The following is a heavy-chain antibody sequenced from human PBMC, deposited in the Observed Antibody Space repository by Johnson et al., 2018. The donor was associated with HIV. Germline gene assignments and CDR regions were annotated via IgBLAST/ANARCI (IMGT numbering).Heavy chain of an antibody. D-gene: IGHD3-9*01. Sequence: QVQLVESGGGVVRPGRSLRLSCAASGFIFSGFGLHWVRQAPGKGLEWVASISYDGRNKYYADSVRGRITISRDNSKNTLYLQMNSLRAEDTAVYYCARERFSDMWTGYHAFDVWGQGTMVTVSS. J-gene: IGHJ3*01. CDR3: ARERFSDMWTGYHAFDV. CDR1: GFIFSGFG. V-gene: IGHV3-30*03. CDR2: ISYDGRNK.